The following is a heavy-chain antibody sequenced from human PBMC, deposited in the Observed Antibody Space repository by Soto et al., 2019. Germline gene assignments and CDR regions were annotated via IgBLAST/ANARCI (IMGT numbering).Heavy chain of an antibody. Sequence: SVKVSCKASGGTFSIYAISCVRQSPLQGLEWMGGIIPIFGTANYAQKFQGRVTITADESTSTAYMEPSSLRSEDTAVYYCARASTKPIYYYYGMDVWGQGTTVTVSS. J-gene: IGHJ6*02. CDR2: IIPIFGTA. V-gene: IGHV1-69*13. CDR3: ARASTKPIYYYYGMDV. CDR1: GGTFSIYA. D-gene: IGHD5-12*01.